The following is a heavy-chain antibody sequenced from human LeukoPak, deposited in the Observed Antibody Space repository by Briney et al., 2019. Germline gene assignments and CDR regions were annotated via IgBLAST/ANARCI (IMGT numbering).Heavy chain of an antibody. CDR3: ARNYYDSSGYHDYFDY. D-gene: IGHD3-22*01. CDR2: IIPILGIA. Sequence: GSSVKVSCKASGGTFSSYAISWVRQAPGQGLERMGRIIPILGIADYAQKFQGRVTITADKSTSTAYMELSSLRSEDTAVYYCARNYYDSSGYHDYFDYWGQGTLVTVSS. J-gene: IGHJ4*02. CDR1: GGTFSSYA. V-gene: IGHV1-69*04.